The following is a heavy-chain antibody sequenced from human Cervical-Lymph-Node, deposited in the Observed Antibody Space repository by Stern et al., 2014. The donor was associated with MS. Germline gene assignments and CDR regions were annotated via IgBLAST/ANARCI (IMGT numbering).Heavy chain of an antibody. CDR3: ARGLLGSENAFDI. J-gene: IGHJ3*02. Sequence: QVQLVQSGAEVKKPGASVKVSCKASGYTFNSYGISWVRQAPGQGLEWMGGISAYNGNTCYAQKLQVRVTMTTDTSTSTACMELRSLRSDDTAVYYCARGLLGSENAFDIWGQGTMVTVSS. CDR1: GYTFNSYG. CDR2: ISAYNGNT. V-gene: IGHV1-18*01. D-gene: IGHD2-15*01.